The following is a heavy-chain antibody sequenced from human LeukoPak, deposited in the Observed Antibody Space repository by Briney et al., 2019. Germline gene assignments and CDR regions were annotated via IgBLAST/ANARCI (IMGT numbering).Heavy chain of an antibody. CDR3: ARGAGSGWYFNRFY. D-gene: IGHD6-19*01. V-gene: IGHV3-30-3*01. CDR1: GFTFSSYW. J-gene: IGHJ4*02. CDR2: ISYDGSNK. Sequence: PGGSLRLSCAASGFTFSSYWMHWVRQAPGKGLEWVAVISYDGSNKYYADSVKGRFTISRDNSKNTLYLQMNSLRAEDTAVYYCARGAGSGWYFNRFYWGQGTLVTVSS.